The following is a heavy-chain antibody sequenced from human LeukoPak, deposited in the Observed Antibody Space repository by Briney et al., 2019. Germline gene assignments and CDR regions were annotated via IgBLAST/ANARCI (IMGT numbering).Heavy chain of an antibody. J-gene: IGHJ5*02. CDR2: MNPNSGNT. V-gene: IGHV1-8*03. Sequence: ASVKVSCKASGYTFTSYDINWVRQATGQGLEWLGWMNPNSGNTGYVQKFQGRVTITRNTSITTAYMELSSLTSEDTAVYYCARGRDWLRWFDPWGQGTLVTVSS. CDR1: GYTFTSYD. D-gene: IGHD3/OR15-3a*01. CDR3: ARGRDWLRWFDP.